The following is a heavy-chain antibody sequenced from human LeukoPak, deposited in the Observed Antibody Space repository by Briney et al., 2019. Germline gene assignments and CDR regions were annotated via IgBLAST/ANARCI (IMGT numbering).Heavy chain of an antibody. CDR3: AKDRLVGITMIVVD. D-gene: IGHD3-22*01. CDR2: ISGSGGST. J-gene: IGHJ4*02. V-gene: IGHV3-23*01. CDR1: GFTLSSYA. Sequence: GGSLRLSCAASGFTLSSYAMSWVRQAPGKGLEWVSAISGSGGSTYYADSVKSRFTISRDNSKNTLYLQMNSLRAEDTAVYYCAKDRLVGITMIVVDWGQGTLVTVSS.